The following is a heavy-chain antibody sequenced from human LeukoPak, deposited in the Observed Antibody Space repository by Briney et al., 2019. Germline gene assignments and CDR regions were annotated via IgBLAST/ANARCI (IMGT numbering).Heavy chain of an antibody. CDR3: AKGWSGGTHFDY. D-gene: IGHD3-16*01. V-gene: IGHV4-61*02. J-gene: IGHJ4*02. CDR1: GDSLSSGRFS. CDR2: IYASGNT. Sequence: SETLSLTCTVSGDSLSSGRFSWSWVRQPAGKGLEWIGRIYASGNTNYDPSLKSRVTMSLDTSKSQFSLNLSSVTAADTAVYSCAKGWSGGTHFDYWGQGTLVTVSS.